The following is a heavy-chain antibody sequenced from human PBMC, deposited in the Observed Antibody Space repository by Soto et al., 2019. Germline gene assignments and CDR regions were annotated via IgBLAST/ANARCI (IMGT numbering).Heavy chain of an antibody. J-gene: IGHJ4*02. CDR3: ARVAYCGGDCYLAYFDY. D-gene: IGHD2-21*02. Sequence: SVKVSCKASGGTFSSYAISWVRQAPGQGLEWMGGIIPIFGTANYAQKFQGRVTITADESTSTAYMELSSLRSEDTAVYYCARVAYCGGDCYLAYFDYWGQGTLVTVSS. V-gene: IGHV1-69*13. CDR1: GGTFSSYA. CDR2: IIPIFGTA.